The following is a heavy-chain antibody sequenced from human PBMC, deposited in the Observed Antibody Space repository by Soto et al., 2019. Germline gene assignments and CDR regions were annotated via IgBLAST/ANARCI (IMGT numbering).Heavy chain of an antibody. D-gene: IGHD5-18*01. Sequence: EVQLVESGGGLVKPGRSLRLSCTASGFTFGDYAMSWFRQAPGKGLEWVGFIRSKAYGGTTEYAASVKGRFTISRDDSKSIAYLQMNSLKTEDTAVYYCTRERPPGYSYGLIDYWGQGTLVTVSS. V-gene: IGHV3-49*05. CDR2: IRSKAYGGTT. J-gene: IGHJ4*02. CDR3: TRERPPGYSYGLIDY. CDR1: GFTFGDYA.